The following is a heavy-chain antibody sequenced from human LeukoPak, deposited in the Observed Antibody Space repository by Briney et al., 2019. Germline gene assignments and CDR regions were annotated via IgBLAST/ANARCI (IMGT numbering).Heavy chain of an antibody. Sequence: GGSLRLSCAASGFTFSSYWMSWVRQAPGKGLEWVANIKQDGSEKYYVDSVKGRFTISRDNAKNSLYLQMNSLRAEDTAVYYCASGPKYYYGSGPPLGPWGQGTLVTVSS. J-gene: IGHJ5*02. V-gene: IGHV3-7*01. CDR1: GFTFSSYW. CDR3: ASGPKYYYGSGPPLGP. CDR2: IKQDGSEK. D-gene: IGHD3-10*01.